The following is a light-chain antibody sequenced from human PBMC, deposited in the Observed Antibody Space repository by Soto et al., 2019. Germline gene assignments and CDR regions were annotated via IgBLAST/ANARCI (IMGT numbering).Light chain of an antibody. CDR2: GVS. Sequence: QSVLTQHASVSGSPGQSITISCTGTNSDVGNYNFVSWYQQHPGTAPKLMIFGVSNRPSGVSNRFSGSKSGNTASLIIPGLQAEDEADYFCTSYTSSSTLRVFGTGTKVTVL. CDR1: NSDVGNYNF. V-gene: IGLV2-14*01. J-gene: IGLJ1*01. CDR3: TSYTSSSTLRV.